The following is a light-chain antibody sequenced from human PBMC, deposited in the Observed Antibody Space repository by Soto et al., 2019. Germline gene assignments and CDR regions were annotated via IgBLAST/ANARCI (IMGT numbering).Light chain of an antibody. J-gene: IGKJ4*01. CDR1: QDIRND. CDR3: QQYNNFPLT. CDR2: DAS. Sequence: DIQMTQSPSTLSASVGDRVTITCRASQDIRNDLGWYQQKQGKAPKLLIYDASSLESGVPSRFRGSGSGTEFTLTISRLQPDDSETYYCQQYNNFPLTFGGGTKVDI. V-gene: IGKV1-17*01.